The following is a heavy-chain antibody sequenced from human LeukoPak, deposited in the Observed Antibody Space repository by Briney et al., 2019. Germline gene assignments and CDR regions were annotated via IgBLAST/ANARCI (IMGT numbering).Heavy chain of an antibody. D-gene: IGHD5-24*01. CDR3: ARDYKYPFDN. CDR1: GFTFSDYS. J-gene: IGHJ4*02. CDR2: IGIDSGNT. V-gene: IGHV3-48*01. Sequence: PGGSLRLSCAASGFTFSDYSMNWVRQAPGKGLEWISYIGIDSGNTNYADSVKGRFTISGDKATNSLYLQMNSLRVEDTAVYYCARDYKYPFDNWGQGTLVTVSS.